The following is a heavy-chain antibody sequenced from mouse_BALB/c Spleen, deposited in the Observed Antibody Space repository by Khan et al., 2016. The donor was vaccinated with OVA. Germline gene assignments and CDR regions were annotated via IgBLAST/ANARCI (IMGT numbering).Heavy chain of an antibody. CDR3: ARDGSRYNYAMDY. J-gene: IGHJ4*01. Sequence: EVKLLESGPGLVKPSQSLSLTCTVTGYSITSDYAWNWIRQFPGNKLEWMGYISYSGSTNYNPALKSRISITRDTSKNQFFLQLNSVTTEDTATXYCARDGSRYNYAMDYGGQGTSVTVSS. D-gene: IGHD2-3*01. CDR2: ISYSGST. CDR1: GYSITSDYA. V-gene: IGHV3-2*02.